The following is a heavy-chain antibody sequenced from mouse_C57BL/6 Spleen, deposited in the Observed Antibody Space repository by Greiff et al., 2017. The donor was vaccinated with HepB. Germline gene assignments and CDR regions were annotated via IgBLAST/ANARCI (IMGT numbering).Heavy chain of an antibody. CDR2: IDPENGDT. J-gene: IGHJ1*03. D-gene: IGHD4-1*02. CDR3: TTRAPTGTKRYFDV. CDR1: GFNIKDDY. Sequence: EVQLQQSGAELVRPGASVKLSCTASGFNIKDDYMHWVKQRPEQGLEWIGWIDPENGDTEYASKFQGKATITADTSSNTAYLQLSSLTSEDTAVYYCTTRAPTGTKRYFDVWGTGTTVTVSS. V-gene: IGHV14-4*01.